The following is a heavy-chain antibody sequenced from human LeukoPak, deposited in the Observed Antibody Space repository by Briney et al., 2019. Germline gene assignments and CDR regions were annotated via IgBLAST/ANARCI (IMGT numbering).Heavy chain of an antibody. D-gene: IGHD1-26*01. CDR1: GGSISSSSYY. CDR3: ARPGALYWYLDL. J-gene: IGHJ2*01. Sequence: SETLSLTCTVSGGSISSSSYYWGWIRQPPGKGLEWIGSISYSGSTYYNPSLKSRVTISVDTSKNQFSLKLNSVTAADTAVYYCARPGALYWYLDLWGRGTLVTVSS. V-gene: IGHV4-39*01. CDR2: ISYSGST.